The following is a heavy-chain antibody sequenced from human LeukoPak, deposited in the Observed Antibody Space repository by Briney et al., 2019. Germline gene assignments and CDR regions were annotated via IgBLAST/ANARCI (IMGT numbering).Heavy chain of an antibody. CDR3: AKDYYYDSSGYLFDY. V-gene: IGHV3-30*18. D-gene: IGHD3-22*01. J-gene: IGHJ4*02. CDR1: GFTFSSYG. CDR2: ISYDGSNK. Sequence: PGRSLRLSCAASGFTFSSYGMHWVRQAPGKGLEWVAVISYDGSNKYYADSVKGRFTISRDNSKNTLYLQMNSLRAEDTAVYYCAKDYYYDSSGYLFDYWGQGTLVTVSS.